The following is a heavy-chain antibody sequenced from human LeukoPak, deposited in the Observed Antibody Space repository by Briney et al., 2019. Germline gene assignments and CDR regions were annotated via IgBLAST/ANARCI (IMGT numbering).Heavy chain of an antibody. CDR1: GFTFSSYA. CDR3: ARDPEEAGSYYDY. D-gene: IGHD1-26*01. Sequence: GGSLRLSCAASGFTFSSYAMHWVRQAPGKGLEWVAVISYDGSNKYYADSVKGRFTISRDNSKSTLYLQMNSLRAEDTAVYYCARDPEEAGSYYDYWGQGTLVTVSS. V-gene: IGHV3-30*04. J-gene: IGHJ4*02. CDR2: ISYDGSNK.